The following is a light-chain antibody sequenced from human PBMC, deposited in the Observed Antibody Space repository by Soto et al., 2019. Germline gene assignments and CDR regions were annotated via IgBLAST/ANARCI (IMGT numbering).Light chain of an antibody. J-gene: IGKJ5*01. V-gene: IGKV3D-20*02. CDR3: QQRNNWPIT. CDR2: GAS. Sequence: EIVLTQSPGTLSLSPGERATLSCRASQSVSSSYLVWYQQKPGQAPRLPISGASNRATGIAARFSGSGSGTDFTLTINSLEPEHFAVYYCQQRNNWPITFGQGTRLEIK. CDR1: QSVSSSY.